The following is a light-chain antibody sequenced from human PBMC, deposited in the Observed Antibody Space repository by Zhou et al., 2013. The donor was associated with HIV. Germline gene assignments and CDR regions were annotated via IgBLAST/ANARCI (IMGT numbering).Light chain of an antibody. J-gene: IGKJ2*01. CDR2: GAS. Sequence: EIALTQSPGTLSLSPGERATLSCRASHTISANYLAWYQQKPGQAPRLLVYGASTRATGIPDRFTGSGSGTDFTLTFTTLGPEDFAVYYCQQYANSPQTFGQGTKVEIK. CDR3: QQYANSPQT. CDR1: HTISANY. V-gene: IGKV3-20*01.